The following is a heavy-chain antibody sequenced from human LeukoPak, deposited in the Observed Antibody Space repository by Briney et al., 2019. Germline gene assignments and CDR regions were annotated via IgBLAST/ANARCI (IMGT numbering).Heavy chain of an antibody. CDR1: GGSISSGSYY. CDR2: IYTSGST. J-gene: IGHJ4*02. D-gene: IGHD2-2*01. V-gene: IGHV4-61*02. CDR3: ARVASVPAATFDY. Sequence: SETLSLTCAVSGGSISSGSYYWSWIRQPAGKGLEWIGRIYTSGSTNYNPSLKSRVTISVDTSKNQFSLKLSSVTATDTAVYYCARVASVPAATFDYWGQGTLVTVSS.